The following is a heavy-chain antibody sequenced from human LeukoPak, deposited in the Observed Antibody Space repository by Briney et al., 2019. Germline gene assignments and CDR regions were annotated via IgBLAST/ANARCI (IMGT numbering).Heavy chain of an antibody. V-gene: IGHV3-23*01. CDR1: GFTFSSYV. CDR2: ISGSGSST. CDR3: AKALCDSSGVFDY. D-gene: IGHD3-22*01. J-gene: IGHJ4*02. Sequence: GGSLRLSCAASGFTFSSYVMSRVRQAPGRGLGWGSTISGSGSSTYYADSVKGRFTITRDNSKSTLYLQMNSLRGEDTAVYYCAKALCDSSGVFDYWGQGTLVTVFS.